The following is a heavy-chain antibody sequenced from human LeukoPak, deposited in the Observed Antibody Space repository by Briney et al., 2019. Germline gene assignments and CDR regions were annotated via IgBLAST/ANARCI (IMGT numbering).Heavy chain of an antibody. Sequence: PGGSLRLSCAASGFTFSSSTMNWVRRAPGKGLEWVSSISSSSDYIYYADSVKGRFTISRDNAKNSLYLQMNSLRAEDTAVYYCVRTPNSANSPNWFDPWGQGTLVTVSS. D-gene: IGHD4/OR15-4a*01. V-gene: IGHV3-21*01. CDR3: VRTPNSANSPNWFDP. J-gene: IGHJ5*02. CDR2: ISSSSDYI. CDR1: GFTFSSST.